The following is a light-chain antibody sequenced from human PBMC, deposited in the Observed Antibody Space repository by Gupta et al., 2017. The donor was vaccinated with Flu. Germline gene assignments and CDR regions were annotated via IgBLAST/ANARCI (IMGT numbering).Light chain of an antibody. CDR3: QQRSCWPSAT. CDR2: DAS. V-gene: IGKV3-11*01. J-gene: IGKJ1*01. CDR1: QSVSSY. Sequence: DIVLTQSPATLSLSPGERATLSCRASQSVSSYLAWYQQKPGQAPRLLIYDASNRATGIPARFSGSGSGTDFTLTMSSLDPEDFAVYYCQQRSCWPSATFGQGTKVDIK.